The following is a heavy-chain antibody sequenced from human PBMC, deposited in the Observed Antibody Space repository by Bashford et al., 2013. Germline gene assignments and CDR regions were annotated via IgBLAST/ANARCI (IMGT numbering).Heavy chain of an antibody. Sequence: WIRQPPGKGLEWIGSIYYSGSTYYNPSLKSRVTISVDTSKNQFSLKLSSVTAADTAVYYCARDRVGATDAFDIWGQGTMVTVSS. D-gene: IGHD1-26*01. J-gene: IGHJ3*02. CDR3: ARDRVGATDAFDI. V-gene: IGHV4-39*07. CDR2: IYYSGST.